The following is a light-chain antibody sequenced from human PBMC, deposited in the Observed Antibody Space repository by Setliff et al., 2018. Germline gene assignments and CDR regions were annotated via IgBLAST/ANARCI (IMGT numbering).Light chain of an antibody. CDR3: SSYAGSLYG. CDR2: EVS. J-gene: IGLJ1*01. V-gene: IGLV2-8*01. CDR1: SSDVGGYNY. Sequence: QPVLTQPPSASGSPGQSVTISCTGTSSDVGGYNYVSWYQQHPGKAPKLMIYEVSKRPSGVPDRFSGSKSGNTASLTVSGLQAEDEADYYCSSYAGSLYGFGTGTKVTVL.